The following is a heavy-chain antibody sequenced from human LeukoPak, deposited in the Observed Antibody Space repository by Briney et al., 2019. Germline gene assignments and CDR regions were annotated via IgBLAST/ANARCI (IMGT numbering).Heavy chain of an antibody. CDR1: GGSISSYY. D-gene: IGHD3-3*01. V-gene: IGHV4-34*01. Sequence: SETLSLTCTVSGGSISSYYWSWIRQPPGKGLEWIGEINHSGSTNYNPSLKSRVTISVDTSKNQFSLKLSSVTAADTAVYYCARGRLDFWSGYYPYFDYWGQGTLVTVSS. CDR3: ARGRLDFWSGYYPYFDY. CDR2: INHSGST. J-gene: IGHJ4*02.